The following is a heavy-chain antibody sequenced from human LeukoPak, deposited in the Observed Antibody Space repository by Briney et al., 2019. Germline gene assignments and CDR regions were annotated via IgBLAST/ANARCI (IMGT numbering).Heavy chain of an antibody. V-gene: IGHV1-18*01. CDR2: ISAYNGNT. CDR1: GFTFTSYG. CDR3: AIDYGEVREAYYFDY. Sequence: ASVKVSCKASGFTFTSYGISWVRQAPGQGLEWMGWISAYNGNTNYAQKLQGRVTMTTDTSTSTAYMELRSLRSDDTAVYDCAIDYGEVREAYYFDYWGQGTLVTVSS. J-gene: IGHJ4*02. D-gene: IGHD4-17*01.